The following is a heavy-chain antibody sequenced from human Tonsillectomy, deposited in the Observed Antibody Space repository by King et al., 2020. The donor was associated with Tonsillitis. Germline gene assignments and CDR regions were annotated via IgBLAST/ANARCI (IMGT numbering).Heavy chain of an antibody. D-gene: IGHD6-13*01. CDR1: GFSFTSYF. CDR3: ARVRGLAAADVFDI. Sequence: QVKLVESGGGVVQPGRSLRLSCAASGFSFTSYFMHWVRQAPGKGLEWVAVISNDGSNKYYADSVKGRFTISRDNSRNTVDLQMHSLRHEDTAIYYCARVRGLAAADVFDIWGLGTLVTVSS. V-gene: IGHV3-30-3*01. CDR2: ISNDGSNK. J-gene: IGHJ3*02.